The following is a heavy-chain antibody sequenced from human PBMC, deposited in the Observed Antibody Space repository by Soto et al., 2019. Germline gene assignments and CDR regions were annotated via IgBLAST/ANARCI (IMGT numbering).Heavy chain of an antibody. J-gene: IGHJ4*02. CDR2: ISSSSSYI. Sequence: EVQLVESGGGLVKPGGSLRLSCAASGFTFSSYSMNWVRQAPGKGLEWVSSISSSSSYIYYADSVKGRFTISRDNAKNSLYLQMNSLRAEDTAVYYCARAGGKDIVVVPAAISRYSSSWWFDYWGQGTLVTVSS. D-gene: IGHD2-2*01. CDR3: ARAGGKDIVVVPAAISRYSSSWWFDY. V-gene: IGHV3-21*01. CDR1: GFTFSSYS.